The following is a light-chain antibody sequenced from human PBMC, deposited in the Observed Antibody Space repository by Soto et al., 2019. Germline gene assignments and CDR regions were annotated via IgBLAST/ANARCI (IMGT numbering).Light chain of an antibody. CDR3: QQYDDSWHT. CDR2: KAS. V-gene: IGKV1-5*03. Sequence: IRMTQSPSSLSASVGDRVTISCRAIQNINSWLAWYQQKPGKATNLLIHKASTLESGVPSRFSGSGSGTEFSLALSGLQPDDFAVYYCQQYDDSWHTGGQGTRVELK. J-gene: IGKJ2*01. CDR1: QNINSW.